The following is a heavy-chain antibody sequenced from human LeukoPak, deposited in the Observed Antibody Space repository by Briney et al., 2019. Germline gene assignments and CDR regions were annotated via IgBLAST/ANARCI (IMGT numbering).Heavy chain of an antibody. J-gene: IGHJ6*03. V-gene: IGHV1-18*01. CDR2: ITAYSGNT. Sequence: ASVKVSCMASGYPFTFYGLSWVRQAPGQGLEWMGWITAYSGNTNFAQKLQGRVTMTTDTSTSTAYMELRSLSSDDTAVYYCARVLWGGHYYYMDVWGKGTTVTVSS. CDR3: ARVLWGGHYYYMDV. D-gene: IGHD3-16*01. CDR1: GYPFTFYG.